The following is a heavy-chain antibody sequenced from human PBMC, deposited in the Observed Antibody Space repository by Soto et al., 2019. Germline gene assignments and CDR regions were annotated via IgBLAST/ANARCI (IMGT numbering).Heavy chain of an antibody. V-gene: IGHV4-31*03. CDR3: ARVGYSNYYYYYMDV. CDR1: GGSISSGGYY. J-gene: IGHJ6*03. Sequence: QVQLQESGPGLVKPSQTLSLTCTVSGGSISSGGYYWSWIRQHPGKGLEWIGYIYYSGSTYYNPSHRSRVTISVDTSKNQFSLRLSSVTAADTAVYYCARVGYSNYYYYYMDVWGKGTTVTVSS. CDR2: IYYSGST. D-gene: IGHD4-4*01.